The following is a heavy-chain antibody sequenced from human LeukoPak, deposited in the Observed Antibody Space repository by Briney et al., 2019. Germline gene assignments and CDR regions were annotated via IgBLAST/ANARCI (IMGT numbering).Heavy chain of an antibody. CDR2: IRYDGSNK. CDR1: GFTFSSYG. J-gene: IGHJ5*02. D-gene: IGHD6-25*01. CDR3: AKDKVTQRLAGGWFDP. V-gene: IGHV3-30*02. Sequence: PGGSLRLSCAASGFTFSSYGMHWVRQAPGKGLEWVAFIRYDGSNKYYADSVKGRFTISRDNSKNTLYLQMNSLRAEYTAVYYRAKDKVTQRLAGGWFDPWGQETLVTVSS.